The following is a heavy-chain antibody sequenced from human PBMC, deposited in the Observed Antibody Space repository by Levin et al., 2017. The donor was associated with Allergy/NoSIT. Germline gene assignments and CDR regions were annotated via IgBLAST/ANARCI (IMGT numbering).Heavy chain of an antibody. J-gene: IGHJ6*02. CDR3: ARHYYDFWSGYYTGYYYGMDV. Sequence: SETLSLTCTVSGGSISSSSYYWGWIRQPPGKGLEWIGSIYYSGSTYYNPSLKSRVTISVDTSKNQFSLKLSSVTAADTAVYYCARHYYDFWSGYYTGYYYGMDVWGQGTTVTVSS. D-gene: IGHD3-3*01. CDR1: GGSISSSSYY. V-gene: IGHV4-39*01. CDR2: IYYSGST.